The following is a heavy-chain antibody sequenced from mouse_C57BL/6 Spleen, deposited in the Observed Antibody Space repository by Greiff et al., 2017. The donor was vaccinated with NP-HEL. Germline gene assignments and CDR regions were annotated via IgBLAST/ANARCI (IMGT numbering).Heavy chain of an antibody. CDR3: ARALYGSGFDY. D-gene: IGHD1-1*01. V-gene: IGHV1-59*01. CDR1: GYTFTSYW. CDR2: IDPSDSYT. J-gene: IGHJ2*01. Sequence: VQLQQPGAELVRPGTSVKLSCKASGYTFTSYWMHWVKQRPGQGLEWIGVIDPSDSYTNYNQKFKGKATLTVDTSSSTAYMQLSSLTSEDSAVYYCARALYGSGFDYWGQGTTLTVSS.